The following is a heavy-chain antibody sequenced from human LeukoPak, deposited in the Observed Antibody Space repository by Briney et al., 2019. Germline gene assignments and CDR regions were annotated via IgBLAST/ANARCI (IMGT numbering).Heavy chain of an antibody. J-gene: IGHJ4*02. V-gene: IGHV3-21*01. CDR1: GFTFSSYS. CDR2: ISSSSSYI. Sequence: KTGGSLRLSCAASGFTFSSYSMNWVRQAPGKGLEWVSSISSSSSYIYYADSVKGRFTISRDNAKNSLYLQMNSLGAEDTAVYYCARVRGSWEPADYWGQGTLVTVSS. D-gene: IGHD1-26*01. CDR3: ARVRGSWEPADY.